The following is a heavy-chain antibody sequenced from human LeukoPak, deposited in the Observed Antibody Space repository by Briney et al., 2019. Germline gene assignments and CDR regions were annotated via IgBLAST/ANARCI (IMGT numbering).Heavy chain of an antibody. CDR3: ARDIDNY. J-gene: IGHJ4*02. D-gene: IGHD3-16*02. CDR2: IYHSGST. V-gene: IGHV4-38-2*02. CDR1: GGSISSYY. Sequence: SEALSLTCTVSGGSISSYYWSWIRQPPGKGLEWIGSIYHSGSTYYNPSLRSRVTISVDTSKNQFSLKLSSVTAADTAVYYCARDIDNYWGQGTLVTVS.